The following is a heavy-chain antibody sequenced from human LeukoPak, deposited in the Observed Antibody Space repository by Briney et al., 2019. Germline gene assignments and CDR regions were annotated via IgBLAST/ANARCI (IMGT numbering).Heavy chain of an antibody. CDR2: ISWRSSDI. CDR1: GFTLSSYN. J-gene: IGHJ6*03. D-gene: IGHD4-11*01. V-gene: IGHV3-21*01. Sequence: GGSLRLSCAASGFTLSSYNMKWVRQAPGKGLEWVSSISWRSSDIEYADSVKGRFTISRDNAKQSLYLQMSSLRAEDTAIYYCARVYSNSWYSGYLYMDVWGKGTTVTVSS. CDR3: ARVYSNSWYSGYLYMDV.